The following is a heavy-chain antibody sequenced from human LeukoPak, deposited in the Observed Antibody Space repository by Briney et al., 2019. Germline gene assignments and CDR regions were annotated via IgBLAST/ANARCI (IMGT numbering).Heavy chain of an antibody. CDR2: IYYSGST. CDR3: ARVRRPYYSYGYDY. D-gene: IGHD5-18*01. J-gene: IGHJ4*02. Sequence: PSETLSLTCTVSGGSISSSSYYWGWIRQPPGKGLEWIGSIYYSGSTYYNPSLKSRVTISVDTSKNQFSLKLSSVTAADTAVYYCARVRRPYYSYGYDYWGQGTLVTVSS. V-gene: IGHV4-39*07. CDR1: GGSISSSSYY.